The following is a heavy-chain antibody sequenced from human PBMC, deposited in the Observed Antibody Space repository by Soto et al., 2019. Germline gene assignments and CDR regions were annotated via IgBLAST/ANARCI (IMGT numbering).Heavy chain of an antibody. CDR1: GFTFSSYA. Sequence: GGSLRLSCAASGFTFSSYAMSWVRQAPGKGLEWVSAISGSGGSTYYADSVKGRFTISRDNSKNTLYLQMNSLRAEDTAVYYCVPLLWFGPFDYWGQGTLVTVSS. J-gene: IGHJ4*02. V-gene: IGHV3-23*01. D-gene: IGHD3-10*01. CDR3: VPLLWFGPFDY. CDR2: ISGSGGST.